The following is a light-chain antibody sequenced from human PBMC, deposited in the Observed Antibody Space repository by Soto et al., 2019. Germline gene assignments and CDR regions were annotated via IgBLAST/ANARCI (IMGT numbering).Light chain of an antibody. CDR2: AES. J-gene: IGKJ1*01. CDR3: QQSYYNPT. CDR1: QSISIS. V-gene: IGKV1-39*01. Sequence: DIQMTQSPSCLSASVGDRVAITCRPSQSISISLNWYQQKPGKSPKLLIYAESSLQSGVPSRFSGSGSGTDFTLTISSLQHEDFATYYCQQSYYNPTFGQGTKVDIK.